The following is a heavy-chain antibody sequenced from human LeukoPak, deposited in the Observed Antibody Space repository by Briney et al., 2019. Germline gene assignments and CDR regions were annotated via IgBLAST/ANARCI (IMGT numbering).Heavy chain of an antibody. CDR3: AREEPGIAAAGMDY. V-gene: IGHV3-30-3*01. J-gene: IGHJ4*02. D-gene: IGHD6-13*01. CDR2: ISYDGNNK. Sequence: PGGSLRLSCAASGFTFSNFAMHWVRQAPGKGLEWVAFISYDGNNKYYADSVKGRFTISRDSSKYTLYLQVNSLRAEDTTVYYCAREEPGIAAAGMDYWGQGTLVTVSS. CDR1: GFTFSNFA.